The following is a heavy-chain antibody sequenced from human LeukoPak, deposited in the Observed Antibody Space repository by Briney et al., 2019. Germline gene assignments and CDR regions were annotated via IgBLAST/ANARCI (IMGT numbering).Heavy chain of an antibody. CDR3: ARAYVLLWFGESYYYMDV. D-gene: IGHD3-10*01. CDR1: GYTFTTYD. CDR2: INTNTGNP. J-gene: IGHJ6*03. Sequence: ASVKVSCKASGYTFTTYDINWVRQAPGQGLEWMGWINTNTGNPTYAQGFTGRFVFSLDTAVSTAYLQISSLKAEDTAVYYCARAYVLLWFGESYYYMDVWGKGTTVTVSS. V-gene: IGHV7-4-1*02.